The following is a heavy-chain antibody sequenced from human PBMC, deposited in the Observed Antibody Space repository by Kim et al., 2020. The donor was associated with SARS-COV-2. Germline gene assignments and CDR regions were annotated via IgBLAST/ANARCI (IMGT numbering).Heavy chain of an antibody. D-gene: IGHD1-26*01. V-gene: IGHV1-3*01. CDR3: ARGGGSYVPRPDY. Sequence: ASVKVSCKASGYTFTSYAMHWVRQAPGQRLEWMGWINAGNGNTKYSQKFQGRVTITRDTSASTAYMELSSLRSEDTAVYYCARGGGSYVPRPDYWGQGTLVTVSS. J-gene: IGHJ4*02. CDR1: GYTFTSYA. CDR2: INAGNGNT.